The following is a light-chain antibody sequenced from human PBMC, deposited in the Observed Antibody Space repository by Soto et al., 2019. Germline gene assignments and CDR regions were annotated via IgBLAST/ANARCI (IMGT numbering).Light chain of an antibody. J-gene: IGLJ2*01. CDR3: GSYASATLI. Sequence: QSALTQPASVSGSPGQSITISCTGTSSDIGAYDYVSWFQQYSGKAPTLIIYEVRFRPSGVSSRFSGSKSGNTASLTISGLQTEDEADYYCGSYASATLIFGGGTKLTAL. V-gene: IGLV2-14*03. CDR1: SSDIGAYDY. CDR2: EVR.